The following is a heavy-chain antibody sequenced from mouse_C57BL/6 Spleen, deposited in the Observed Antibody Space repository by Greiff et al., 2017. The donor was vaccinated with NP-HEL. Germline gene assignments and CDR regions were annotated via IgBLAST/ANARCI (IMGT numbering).Heavy chain of an antibody. V-gene: IGHV1-15*01. Sequence: QVQLKESGAELVRPGASVTLSCKASGYTFTDYEMHWVKQTPVHGLEWIGAIDPETGGTAYNQKFKGKAILTADKSSSTAYMELRSLTSEDSAVYYCTGRTMVTTSYFDYWGQGTTLTVSS. J-gene: IGHJ2*01. CDR3: TGRTMVTTSYFDY. CDR1: GYTFTDYE. CDR2: IDPETGGT. D-gene: IGHD2-2*01.